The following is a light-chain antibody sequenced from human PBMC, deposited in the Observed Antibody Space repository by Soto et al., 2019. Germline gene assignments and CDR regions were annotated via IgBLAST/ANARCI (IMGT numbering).Light chain of an antibody. Sequence: DIQMTQSPSSVSASVGDRVTITCRASQAIITWLAWYQQKPGKAPKLLIYAASNLQTGVPSRFSGSGSGRDFTLTISSLQPEDFATYYCQQANSFPRTFGQGTKVEIK. CDR3: QQANSFPRT. CDR1: QAIITW. V-gene: IGKV1D-12*01. CDR2: AAS. J-gene: IGKJ1*01.